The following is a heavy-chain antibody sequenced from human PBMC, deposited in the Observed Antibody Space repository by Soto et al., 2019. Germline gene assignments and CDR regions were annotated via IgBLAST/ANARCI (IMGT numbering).Heavy chain of an antibody. CDR3: ATSYGDYVFDY. J-gene: IGHJ4*02. CDR1: GGSFSGYY. D-gene: IGHD4-17*01. Sequence: PSETLSLTCAVYGGSFSGYYWSWIRQPPGKGLEWIGEINHSGSTDYNPSLKSRVTISVDTSKNQFSLKLSSVTAADTAVYYCATSYGDYVFDYWGQGTLVTVSS. V-gene: IGHV4-34*01. CDR2: INHSGST.